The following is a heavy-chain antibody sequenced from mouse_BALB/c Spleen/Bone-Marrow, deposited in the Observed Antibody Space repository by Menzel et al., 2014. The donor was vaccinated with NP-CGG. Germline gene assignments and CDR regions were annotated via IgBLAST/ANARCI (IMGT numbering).Heavy chain of an antibody. CDR3: ALLYCDYDY. Sequence: EVQLQQSGAELVRPGALVKLSCKVSGFNIKDTYMHWVKQRPEQGLEWIGRIDPANGNTKYDPKFQGKATITADTSSNTAYLQLSSLTSEDTAVYYCALLYCDYDYWGQGPTLAVPS. J-gene: IGHJ2*01. CDR2: IDPANGNT. V-gene: IGHV14-3*02. D-gene: IGHD2-13*01. CDR1: GFNIKDTY.